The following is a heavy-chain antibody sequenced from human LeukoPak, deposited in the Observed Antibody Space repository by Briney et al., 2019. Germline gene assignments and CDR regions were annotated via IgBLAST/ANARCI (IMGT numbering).Heavy chain of an antibody. CDR1: GYTFTSYY. D-gene: IGHD5-24*01. Sequence: ASVKVSCKASGYTFTSYYMHWVRQAPGRGLEWMGIINPSGGSTSYAQKFQGRVTITADKSTSTAYMELSSLRSEDTAVYYCARDPRRDGYNWEAFDIWGQGTMVTVSS. CDR2: INPSGGST. J-gene: IGHJ3*02. CDR3: ARDPRRDGYNWEAFDI. V-gene: IGHV1-46*01.